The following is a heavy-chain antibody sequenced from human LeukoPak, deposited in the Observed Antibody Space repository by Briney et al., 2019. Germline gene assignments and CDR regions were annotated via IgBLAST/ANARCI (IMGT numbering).Heavy chain of an antibody. CDR2: IHYSGST. J-gene: IGHJ4*02. D-gene: IGHD3-10*01. CDR1: GGSISNYY. Sequence: SETLSLTCTVSGGSISNYYWCWIRQPPGKGLEWIGYIHYSGSTNYNPSLKSRVTISVDTSKNQFSLELSSVTAADTAVYYCARHGWGFGGVDHWGQGTLVTASS. CDR3: ARHGWGFGGVDH. V-gene: IGHV4-59*08.